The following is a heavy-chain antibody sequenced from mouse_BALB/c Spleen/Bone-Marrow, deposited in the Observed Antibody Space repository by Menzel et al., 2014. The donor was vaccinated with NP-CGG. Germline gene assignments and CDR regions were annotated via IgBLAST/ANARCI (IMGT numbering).Heavy chain of an antibody. CDR1: GFTFSSYA. J-gene: IGHJ3*01. V-gene: IGHV5-6-5*01. Sequence: EVKLMESGGGLVKPGGSLKLSCAASGFTFSSYAMSWVRQTPEKRLEWVASISSGGSTYYPDSAKGRFTISRDNARNILYLQMSSLRSEDTAMYYCARGNGFEGFAYWGQGTLVTVSA. CDR2: ISSGGST. CDR3: ARGNGFEGFAY. D-gene: IGHD1-2*01.